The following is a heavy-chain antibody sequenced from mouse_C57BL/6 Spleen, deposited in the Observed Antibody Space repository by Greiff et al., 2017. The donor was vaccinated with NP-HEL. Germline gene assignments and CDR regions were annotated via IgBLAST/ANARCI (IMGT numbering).Heavy chain of an antibody. D-gene: IGHD2-4*01. CDR1: GYTFTSYW. CDR2: IDPSDSYT. CDR3: ARRGDYDLFYAMDY. Sequence: QVQLKQPGAELVMPGASVKLSCKASGYTFTSYWMHWVKQRPGQGLEWIGEIDPSDSYTNYNQKFKGKSTLTVDKSSSTAYMQLSSLTSEDSAVYYCARRGDYDLFYAMDYWGQGTSVTVSS. V-gene: IGHV1-69*01. J-gene: IGHJ4*01.